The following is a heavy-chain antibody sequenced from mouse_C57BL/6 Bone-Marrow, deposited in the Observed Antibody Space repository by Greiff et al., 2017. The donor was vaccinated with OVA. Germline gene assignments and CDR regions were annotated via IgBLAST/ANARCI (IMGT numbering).Heavy chain of an antibody. CDR2: IRNKANGYTT. J-gene: IGHJ1*03. Sequence: EVKLVESGGGLVQPGGSLSLSCAASGFTFTDYYMSWVRQPPGKALEWLGFIRNKANGYTTEYSASVKGRFTISRDNSQSILYLQMNALRAEDSATYYCARSLHMYFDVWGTGTTVTVSS. V-gene: IGHV7-3*01. CDR3: ARSLHMYFDV. CDR1: GFTFTDYY.